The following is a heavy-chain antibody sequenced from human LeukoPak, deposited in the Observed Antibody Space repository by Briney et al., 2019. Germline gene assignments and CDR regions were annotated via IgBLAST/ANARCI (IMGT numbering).Heavy chain of an antibody. CDR2: INHSGST. CDR3: ARTYYYGSGSYRY. V-gene: IGHV4-34*01. Sequence: KPSETLSLTCAVYGGSFSGYYWSWIRQPPGKGLEWIGEINHSGSTNYNPSLKSRVTISVDTSKNQFSLKLGSVTAADTAVYYCARTYYYGSGSYRYWGQGTLVTVSS. D-gene: IGHD3-10*01. CDR1: GGSFSGYY. J-gene: IGHJ4*02.